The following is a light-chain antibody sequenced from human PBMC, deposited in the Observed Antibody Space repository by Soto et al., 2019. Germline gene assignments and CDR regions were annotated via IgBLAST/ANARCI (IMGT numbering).Light chain of an antibody. Sequence: EIVMTQSPATLSLSPGERVTLSCRASQSVSSKLAWYQQKPGQAPRLLIYGASIRATDIPARFSGSGSGTEFTLTISRLQSEDFAISYCQQYSNWPYTFGQRTKVDLK. CDR1: QSVSSK. V-gene: IGKV3-15*01. CDR3: QQYSNWPYT. CDR2: GAS. J-gene: IGKJ2*01.